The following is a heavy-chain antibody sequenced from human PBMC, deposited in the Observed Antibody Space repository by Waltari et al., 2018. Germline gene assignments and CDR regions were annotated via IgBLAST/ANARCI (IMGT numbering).Heavy chain of an antibody. Sequence: QVQLQESGPGLVKPSETLSLTCAVSGYSISSGYYWGWIRQPPGKGLEWIGSIYHSGSTYYNPSLKSRVTISVDTSKNQFSLKLSSVTAADTAVYYCARDRGFDYWGQGTLVIVSS. D-gene: IGHD3-10*01. J-gene: IGHJ4*02. CDR1: GYSISSGYY. V-gene: IGHV4-38-2*02. CDR3: ARDRGFDY. CDR2: IYHSGST.